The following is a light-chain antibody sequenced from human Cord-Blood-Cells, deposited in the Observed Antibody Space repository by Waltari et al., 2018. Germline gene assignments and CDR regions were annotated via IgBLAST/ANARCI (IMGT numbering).Light chain of an antibody. CDR2: DVS. CDR3: CSYAGSYTFV. CDR1: SSDVGGYNY. Sequence: QSALTQPRSVSGSPGPSVTISCTGTSSDVGGYNYVSWYQQHPGKAPKLMIYDVSKRPSGVPDRFSGSKSGNTASLTISGRQAEDEADYYCCSYAGSYTFVFGGGTKLTVL. J-gene: IGLJ2*01. V-gene: IGLV2-11*01.